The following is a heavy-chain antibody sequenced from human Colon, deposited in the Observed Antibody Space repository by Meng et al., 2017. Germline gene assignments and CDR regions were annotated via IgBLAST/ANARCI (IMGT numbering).Heavy chain of an antibody. D-gene: IGHD3-10*02. J-gene: IGHJ4*02. CDR3: ARDWGDVRGGFDF. CDR2: TYYRSKYYN. CDR1: GDSVSSNSAA. Sequence: VHLQQSGPGLVQPSKTLSLPCAISGDSVSSNSAAWNWIRQSPSRGLEWLGRTYYRSKYYNDYALSVKSRITINPDTSKNQFSLQLNSVTPEDTAIYYCARDWGDVRGGFDFWGQGTLVTVSS. V-gene: IGHV6-1*01.